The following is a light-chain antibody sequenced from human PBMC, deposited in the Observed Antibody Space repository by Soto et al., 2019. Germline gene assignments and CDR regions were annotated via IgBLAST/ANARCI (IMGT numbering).Light chain of an antibody. CDR3: GSYASNIYV. V-gene: IGLV2-14*01. Sequence: QSALTQPASVSGSPGQSITISCTGTSSDVGGYNYVSWYQQHPGKAPKLMIYEVSNRPSGVSNRFSGSTSGNTASLTISGLQAADEADYYCGSYASNIYVFGTGTKLTVL. CDR2: EVS. CDR1: SSDVGGYNY. J-gene: IGLJ1*01.